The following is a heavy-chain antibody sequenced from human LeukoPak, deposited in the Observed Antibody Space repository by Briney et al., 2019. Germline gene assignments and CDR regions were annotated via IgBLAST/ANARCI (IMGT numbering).Heavy chain of an antibody. V-gene: IGHV3-30-3*01. Sequence: GGSLRLSCAASGFPFSNYAMHWVRQAPGKGLEWVAVISYDGTNKYYADSVKGRFTISRDNAKNTLYLQMNSLRAEDTALYYCARVLSGSYWGWGYYDYWGQGTLVSVSS. CDR3: ARVLSGSYWGWGYYDY. CDR2: ISYDGTNK. D-gene: IGHD1-26*01. J-gene: IGHJ4*02. CDR1: GFPFSNYA.